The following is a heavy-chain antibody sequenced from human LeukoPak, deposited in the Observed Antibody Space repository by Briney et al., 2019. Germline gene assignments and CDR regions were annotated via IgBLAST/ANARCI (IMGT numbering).Heavy chain of an antibody. CDR3: ARDNLGYCSGGSCGRWFDP. Sequence: SETLSLTCTVSGGSISSYYWSWVRQPAGKGLEWIGRIYTSGSTNYNPSLKSRVTMSVDTSKNQFSLKLSSVTAADTAVYYCARDNLGYCSGGSCGRWFDPWGQGTLVSVSS. CDR2: IYTSGST. D-gene: IGHD2-15*01. CDR1: GGSISSYY. V-gene: IGHV4-4*07. J-gene: IGHJ5*02.